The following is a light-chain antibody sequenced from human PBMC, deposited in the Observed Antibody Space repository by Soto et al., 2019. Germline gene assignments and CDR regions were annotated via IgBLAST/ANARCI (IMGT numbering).Light chain of an antibody. CDR3: QQSYNTPRT. J-gene: IGKJ1*01. CDR2: ASS. V-gene: IGKV1-39*01. Sequence: DIQMTQSPSSLSASVGDTITITCRASQRVSTFLNWYQQKPGKAPKFLIYASSTLQSGVPSRFSGRGSGTEFHLSISGLQPDDFATYYCQQSYNTPRTFGQGTKV. CDR1: QRVSTF.